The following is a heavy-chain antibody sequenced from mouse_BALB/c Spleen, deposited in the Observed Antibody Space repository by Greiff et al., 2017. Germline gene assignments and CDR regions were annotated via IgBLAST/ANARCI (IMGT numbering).Heavy chain of an antibody. J-gene: IGHJ4*01. CDR1: GFSLTSYG. V-gene: IGHV2-9*02. CDR2: IWAGGST. D-gene: IGHD3-2*01. CDR3: ARGQLGLPYAMDY. Sequence: QVHVKQSGPGLVAPSQSLSITCTVSGFSLTSYGVHWVRQPPGKGLEWLGVIWAGGSTNYNSALMSRLSISKDNSKSQVFLKMNSLQTDDTAMYYCARGQLGLPYAMDYWGQGTSVTVSS.